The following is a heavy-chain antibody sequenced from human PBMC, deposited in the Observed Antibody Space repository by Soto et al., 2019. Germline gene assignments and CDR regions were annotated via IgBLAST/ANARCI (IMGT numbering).Heavy chain of an antibody. D-gene: IGHD6-19*01. CDR1: GGSISSYY. CDR2: IYYSGST. J-gene: IGHJ4*02. CDR3: ARGCSTGWYTGVDY. Sequence: SETLSLTCTVSGGSISSYYWSWIRQPPGKGLEWIGYIYYSGSTNYNPSLKSRVTISVDTSKNQFSLKLSSVTAADTAVYYCARGCSTGWYTGVDYWGQGTLVTVSS. V-gene: IGHV4-59*01.